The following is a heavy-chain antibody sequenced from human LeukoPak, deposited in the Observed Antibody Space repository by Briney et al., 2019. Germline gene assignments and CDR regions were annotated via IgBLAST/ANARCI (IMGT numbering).Heavy chain of an antibody. J-gene: IGHJ6*03. CDR2: IYYSGST. CDR3: AGGYFDWSAYYYYMDV. CDR1: GGSISSYY. D-gene: IGHD3-9*01. Sequence: SETLSLTCTVSGGSISSYYWSWIRQPPGKGPEWIGYIYYSGSTNYNPSLKSRVTISVDTSKNQFSLKLSSVTAADTAVYYCAGGYFDWSAYYYYMDVWGKGTTVTVSS. V-gene: IGHV4-59*01.